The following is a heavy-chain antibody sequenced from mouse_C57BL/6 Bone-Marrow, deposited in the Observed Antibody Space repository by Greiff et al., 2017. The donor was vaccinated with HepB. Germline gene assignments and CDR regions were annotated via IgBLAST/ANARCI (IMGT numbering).Heavy chain of an antibody. J-gene: IGHJ4*01. CDR1: GFSLTSYG. CDR3: ASGPYDAMDY. Sequence: VQLQQSGPGLVAPSQSLSITCTVSGFSLTSYGVDWVRQSPGKGLEWLGVIWGVGSTNYNSALKSRLSISKDNSKSQVFLKMNSLQTDDTAMYYCASGPYDAMDYWGQGTSVTVSS. V-gene: IGHV2-6*01. CDR2: IWGVGST.